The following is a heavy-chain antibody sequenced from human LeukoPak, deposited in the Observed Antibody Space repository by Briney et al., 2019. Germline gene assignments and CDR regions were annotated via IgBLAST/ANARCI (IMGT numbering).Heavy chain of an antibody. V-gene: IGHV4-59*01. CDR2: IYYSGST. J-gene: IGHJ6*02. CDR1: GGSISSYY. Sequence: SETLSLTCTASGGSISSYYWSWIRQPPGKGLEWIGYIYYSGSTNYNPSLKSRVTISVDTSKNQFSLKLSSVTAADTAVYYCARDWLHETYYYYGMDVWGQGTTVTVSS. D-gene: IGHD5-24*01. CDR3: ARDWLHETYYYYGMDV.